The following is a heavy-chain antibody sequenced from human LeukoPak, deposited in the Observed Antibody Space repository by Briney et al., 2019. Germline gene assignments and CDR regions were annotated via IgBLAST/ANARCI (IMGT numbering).Heavy chain of an antibody. V-gene: IGHV3-23*01. CDR3: AKHWAPLVVPAASPFDY. Sequence: GGSLRLSCAASGFTFSSYAMSWVRQAPGKGLEWVSAISGSGGSTYYADSVKGRFAISRDNSKNTLYLQMNSLRAEDTAVYYCAKHWAPLVVPAASPFDYWGQGTLVAVSS. D-gene: IGHD2-2*01. CDR2: ISGSGGST. J-gene: IGHJ4*02. CDR1: GFTFSSYA.